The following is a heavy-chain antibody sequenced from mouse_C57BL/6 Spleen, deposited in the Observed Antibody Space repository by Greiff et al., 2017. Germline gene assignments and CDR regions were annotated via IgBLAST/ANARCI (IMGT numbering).Heavy chain of an antibody. J-gene: IGHJ3*01. V-gene: IGHV3-6*01. Sequence: EVQVVESGPGLVKPSQSLSLTCSVTGYSITSGYYWNWIRQFPGNKLEWMGYISYDGSNNYNPSLKNRISITRDTSKNQFFLKLNSVTTEDTATYYCARGFTTVVPFAYWGQGTLVTVSA. CDR2: ISYDGSN. D-gene: IGHD1-1*01. CDR1: GYSITSGYY. CDR3: ARGFTTVVPFAY.